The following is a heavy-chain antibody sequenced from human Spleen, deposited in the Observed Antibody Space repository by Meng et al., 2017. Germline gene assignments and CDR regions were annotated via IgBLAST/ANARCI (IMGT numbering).Heavy chain of an antibody. Sequence: GQLVQSGVELEKPGAIVKVSWKATGSTFTGYAMNWVRQAPGQGLEWIGWINTSTGNPTYAKGFTGRFVFSLDTSVSTAYLQISSLKAEDTAFYYGARGSGYGDSWLALDPWGQGTLVTVSS. V-gene: IGHV7-4-1*02. D-gene: IGHD4-17*01. CDR3: ARGSGYGDSWLALDP. CDR1: GSTFTGYA. CDR2: INTSTGNP. J-gene: IGHJ5*02.